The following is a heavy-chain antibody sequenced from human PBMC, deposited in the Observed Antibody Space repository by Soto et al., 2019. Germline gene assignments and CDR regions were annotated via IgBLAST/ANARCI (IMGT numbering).Heavy chain of an antibody. D-gene: IGHD4-17*01. J-gene: IGHJ6*02. Sequence: GGSLRLSCAASGFTFSSYGMHWVRQAPGKGLEWVAVISYDGSNKYYADSVKGRFTISRDNSKNTLYLQMNSLRAEDTAVYYCAKDSIPTTVTTYYYYGMDVWGQGTTVTVSS. V-gene: IGHV3-30*18. CDR1: GFTFSSYG. CDR2: ISYDGSNK. CDR3: AKDSIPTTVTTYYYYGMDV.